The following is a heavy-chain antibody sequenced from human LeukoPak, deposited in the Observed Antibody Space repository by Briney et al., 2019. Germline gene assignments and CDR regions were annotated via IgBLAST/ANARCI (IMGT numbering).Heavy chain of an antibody. D-gene: IGHD6-13*01. J-gene: IGHJ3*02. CDR1: GYTFTGYY. Sequence: GASVKVSCKASGYTFTGYYMHWVRQAPGQGLEWMGWINPNSGGTNYAQKFQGRVTMTRDTSISTAYMELSRLRSDDTAVYYCARWRGIAAAHDAFDIWGQGTMVTVSS. CDR2: INPNSGGT. CDR3: ARWRGIAAAHDAFDI. V-gene: IGHV1-2*02.